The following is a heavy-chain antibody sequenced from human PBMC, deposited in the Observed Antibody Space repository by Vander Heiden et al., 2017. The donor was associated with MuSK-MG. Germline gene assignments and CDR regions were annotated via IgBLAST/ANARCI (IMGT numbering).Heavy chain of an antibody. J-gene: IGHJ4*02. CDR2: INPGGGST. CDR3: ARDRSPAGVATSYYFDY. D-gene: IGHD5-12*01. V-gene: IGHV1-46*03. Sequence: QVQLVQSGAEVKKPGASVKVSCKASGYTFTSYYMHWVRQAPGQGLGWMGIINPGGGSTSYAQKFQGRVTMTRDTSTSTVYMELSSLRSEDTAVYYCARDRSPAGVATSYYFDYWGQGTLVTVSS. CDR1: GYTFTSYY.